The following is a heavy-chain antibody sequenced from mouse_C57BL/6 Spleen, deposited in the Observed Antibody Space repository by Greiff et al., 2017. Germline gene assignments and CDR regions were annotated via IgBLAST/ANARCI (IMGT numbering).Heavy chain of an antibody. Sequence: QVQLKQSGAELVKPGASVKISCKASGYAFSSYWMNWVKQRPGKGLEWIGQIYPGDGDTNYNGKFKGQATLTADKSSSTAYMQLSGLTSEDSAVCFCAPAYYSFIADWGQGTMVTVSA. V-gene: IGHV1-80*01. CDR1: GYAFSSYW. D-gene: IGHD2-12*01. CDR2: IYPGDGDT. CDR3: APAYYSFIAD. J-gene: IGHJ3*01.